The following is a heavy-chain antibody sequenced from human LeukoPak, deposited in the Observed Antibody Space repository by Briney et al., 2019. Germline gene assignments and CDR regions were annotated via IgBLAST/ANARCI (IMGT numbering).Heavy chain of an antibody. Sequence: ASVKVSCKASGYTFTSYGISWVRQAPGQGLEWMGWISAYNGNTNYAQKLQGRVTMTRDTSTSTVYMELSSLRSEDTAVYYCVRGEGAHEPFDYWGQGTLVTVSS. D-gene: IGHD1-26*01. CDR3: VRGEGAHEPFDY. CDR1: GYTFTSYG. V-gene: IGHV1-18*01. CDR2: ISAYNGNT. J-gene: IGHJ4*02.